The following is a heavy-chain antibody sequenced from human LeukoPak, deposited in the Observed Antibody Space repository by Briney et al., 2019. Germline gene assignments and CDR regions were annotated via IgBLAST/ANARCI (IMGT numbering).Heavy chain of an antibody. CDR1: GYTFTGYY. J-gene: IGHJ4*02. Sequence: ASVKVSCKASGYTFTGYYMHWVRQAPGQGLEWMGWINPNSGGTNYAQKFQGRVTMTRDTSISTAYMELSRLRSDDTAVYYCARDLGFEGKVVVIYYFDYWGQGTLVTVSS. CDR2: INPNSGGT. CDR3: ARDLGFEGKVVVIYYFDY. V-gene: IGHV1-2*02. D-gene: IGHD3-22*01.